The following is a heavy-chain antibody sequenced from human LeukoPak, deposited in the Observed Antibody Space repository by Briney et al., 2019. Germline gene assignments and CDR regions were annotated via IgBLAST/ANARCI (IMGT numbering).Heavy chain of an antibody. D-gene: IGHD1-26*01. J-gene: IGHJ6*03. V-gene: IGHV3-20*04. CDR2: INWNGGST. Sequence: GGSLRLSCAASGFTFSSYAMSWVRQAPGKGLEWVSGINWNGGSTGYADSVKGRFTISRDNAKNSLYLQMNSLRAEDTAVYYCARAGGSYYYYYYYMDVWGKGTTVTVSS. CDR1: GFTFSSYA. CDR3: ARAGGSYYYYYYYMDV.